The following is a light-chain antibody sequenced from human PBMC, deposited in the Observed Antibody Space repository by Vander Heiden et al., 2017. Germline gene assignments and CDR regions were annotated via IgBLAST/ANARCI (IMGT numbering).Light chain of an antibody. CDR1: SSNIGSNY. Sequence: QSVLTQPPSASGTPGQRVTISCSGSSSNIGSNYVYWYQQRPGTAPKLLIYRNNQRPSGVPDRFSGSKSGTSASLAISGLRAEDEADYYCAAWDDSRSGPVFGGGTKLTVL. CDR2: RNN. V-gene: IGLV1-47*01. J-gene: IGLJ3*02. CDR3: AAWDDSRSGPV.